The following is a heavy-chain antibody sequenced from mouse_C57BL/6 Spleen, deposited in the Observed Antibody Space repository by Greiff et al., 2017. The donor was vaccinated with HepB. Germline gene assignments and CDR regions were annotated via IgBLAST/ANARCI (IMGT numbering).Heavy chain of an antibody. CDR3: ARWDTTVSFDY. J-gene: IGHJ2*01. CDR2: IYPGDGDT. Sequence: VQLQQSGPELVKPGASVKISCKASGYAFSSSWMNWVKQRPGKGLEWIGRIYPGDGDTNYNGKFKGKATLTADKSSSTAYMQLSSLTSEDSAVYFCARWDTTVSFDYWGQGTTLTVSS. V-gene: IGHV1-82*01. CDR1: GYAFSSSW. D-gene: IGHD1-1*01.